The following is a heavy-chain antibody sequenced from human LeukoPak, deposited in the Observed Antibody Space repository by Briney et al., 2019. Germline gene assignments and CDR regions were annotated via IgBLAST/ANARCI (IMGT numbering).Heavy chain of an antibody. CDR3: ATGELVRVFDY. CDR2: MNPNSGNT. J-gene: IGHJ4*02. CDR1: GYTFTSYD. V-gene: IGHV1-8*01. Sequence: WASVKVSCKASGYTFTSYDINWVRQATGQGLEWMGWMNPNSGNTGYAQKFQGRVTMTEDTSTDTAYMELSSLRSEDTAVYYCATGELVRVFDYWGQGTLVTVSS.